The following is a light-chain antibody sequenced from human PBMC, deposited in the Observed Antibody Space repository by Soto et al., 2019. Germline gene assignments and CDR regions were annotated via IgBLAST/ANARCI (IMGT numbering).Light chain of an antibody. CDR3: QQYNNWPPRGLT. CDR1: QSVSSN. J-gene: IGKJ4*01. CDR2: GAS. V-gene: IGKV3-15*01. Sequence: EIVMTQSPATLSVSPGERATLSCRASQSVSSNLAWYQQKPGQAPRLLIYGASTRATGIPARFSGSGSGTEFTLTISSLQSEDFVVYYCQQYNNWPPRGLTFGGGTKVEIK.